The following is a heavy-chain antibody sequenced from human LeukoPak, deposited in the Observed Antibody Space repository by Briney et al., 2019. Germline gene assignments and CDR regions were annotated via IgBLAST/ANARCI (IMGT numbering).Heavy chain of an antibody. Sequence: PSETLSLTCTVSGDSISNYYWSWIRQSPGKELEWIGYMYNRGSTIYNPSLKSRVTISTDTPKNQFSLRLTSVTAADTAVYYCARAEKAVTGTLDSWGQGTLITVSS. J-gene: IGHJ4*02. CDR3: ARAEKAVTGTLDS. CDR1: GDSISNYY. CDR2: MYNRGST. V-gene: IGHV4-59*01. D-gene: IGHD6-19*01.